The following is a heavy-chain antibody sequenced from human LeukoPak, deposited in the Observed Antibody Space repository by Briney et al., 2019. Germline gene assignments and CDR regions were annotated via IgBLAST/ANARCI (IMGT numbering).Heavy chain of an antibody. CDR1: GFTFSTYA. J-gene: IGHJ4*02. CDR3: ARSDCGGDCHLLDY. D-gene: IGHD2-21*02. Sequence: GGSLRLSCAASGFTFSTYAMSWLRQAPGKGLEWVSHFGGSGGTIYYADSVKGRFTISRDNSKNTLYLQMNSLRAEDTAVYYCARSDCGGDCHLLDYWGQGTLVTVSS. V-gene: IGHV3-23*01. CDR2: FGGSGGTI.